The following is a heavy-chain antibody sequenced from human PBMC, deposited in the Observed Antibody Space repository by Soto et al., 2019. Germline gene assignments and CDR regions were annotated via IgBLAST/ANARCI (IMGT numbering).Heavy chain of an antibody. CDR2: IYYSGST. CDR3: ARVPSEGLGWLYGYFDY. Sequence: SETLSLTCTVSGGSISSGGYYWSWIRQHPGKGLEWIGYIYYSGSTYYNPSLKSRVTISVDTSKNQFSLKLSSVTAADTAVYYCARVPSEGLGWLYGYFDYWGQGTLVTVSS. CDR1: GGSISSGGYY. J-gene: IGHJ4*02. V-gene: IGHV4-31*03. D-gene: IGHD6-19*01.